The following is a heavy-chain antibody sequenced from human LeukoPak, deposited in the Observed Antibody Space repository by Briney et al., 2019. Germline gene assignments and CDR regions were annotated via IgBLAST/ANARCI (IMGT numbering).Heavy chain of an antibody. J-gene: IGHJ4*02. V-gene: IGHV3-30*04. CDR1: GFTFSSYA. D-gene: IGHD2-21*02. CDR2: ISFDGSNK. Sequence: GRSLRLSCAASGFTFSSYAMHWVRQAPGKGLEWVAVISFDGSNKYYADSVKGRFTISRDNSKNTLYLQMNSLRAEDTAVYYCARGLPYCGGDCYSSPLFYWGRGTLVTVSS. CDR3: ARGLPYCGGDCYSSPLFY.